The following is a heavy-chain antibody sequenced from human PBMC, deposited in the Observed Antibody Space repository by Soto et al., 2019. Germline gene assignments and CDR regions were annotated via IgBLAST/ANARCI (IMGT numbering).Heavy chain of an antibody. Sequence: QITLKESGPTLVKPTQTLTLTCTFSGFSLSSRGVGVGWIRQPPGKALEWLALIYWDDDKRYNPSLKSRLTIXEXXSKNQVVRTVTGREPVDTATYDGGGDSSGWYGLDYWGQGILVAVSS. D-gene: IGHD6-19*01. CDR2: IYWDDDK. J-gene: IGHJ4*02. V-gene: IGHV2-5*02. CDR1: GFSLSSRGVG. CDR3: GGDSSGWYGLDY.